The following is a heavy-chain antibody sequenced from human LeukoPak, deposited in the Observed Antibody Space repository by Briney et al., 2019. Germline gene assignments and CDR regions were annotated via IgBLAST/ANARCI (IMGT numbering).Heavy chain of an antibody. V-gene: IGHV4-39*07. J-gene: IGHJ6*02. CDR3: ARVWDYVWGSYRPHYGMDV. D-gene: IGHD3-16*02. CDR1: GGSISSSSYY. Sequence: SETLSLTCTVSGGSISSSSYYWGWVRQPPGKGREWIGSIYYSGSTYYNPSLKSRVTISVDTSKNQFSLKLSSVTAADTAVYYCARVWDYVWGSYRPHYGMDVWGQGTTVTVSS. CDR2: IYYSGST.